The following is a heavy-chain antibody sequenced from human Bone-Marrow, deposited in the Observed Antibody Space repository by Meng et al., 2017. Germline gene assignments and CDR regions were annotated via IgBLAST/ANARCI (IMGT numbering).Heavy chain of an antibody. CDR2: IYSGGIT. V-gene: IGHV3-66*02. J-gene: IGHJ5*02. CDR3: ARFLGSGTYTDWFDP. CDR1: GFTVSSSY. D-gene: IGHD3-10*01. Sequence: SWAASGFTVSSSYMSWVRQAPGQGLKWVSVIYSGGITYYGDSVKGRFTISRDNSKNTLYLQMNSLRPEDTAVYYCARFLGSGTYTDWFDPWGQGTLVTVSS.